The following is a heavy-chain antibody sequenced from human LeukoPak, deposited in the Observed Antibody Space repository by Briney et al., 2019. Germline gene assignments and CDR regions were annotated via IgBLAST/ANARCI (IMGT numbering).Heavy chain of an antibody. CDR1: GFTVSSNY. J-gene: IGHJ3*02. Sequence: GGSLRLSCAASGFTVSSNYMSWVRQAPGKGLEWVSVIYSGGSTYYADSVKGRFTISRDNSKNTLYLQMNSLRAEDTAVYYCARRCSTSCYEADAFDIWGQGTMVTVSS. V-gene: IGHV3-66*01. D-gene: IGHD2-2*01. CDR2: IYSGGST. CDR3: ARRCSTSCYEADAFDI.